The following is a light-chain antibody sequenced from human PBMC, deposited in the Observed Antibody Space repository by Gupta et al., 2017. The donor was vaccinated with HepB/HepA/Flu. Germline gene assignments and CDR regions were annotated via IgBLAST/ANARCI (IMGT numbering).Light chain of an antibody. CDR3: SSYAGSSTV. V-gene: IGLV2-14*03. CDR1: SSDIGSYNY. J-gene: IGLJ1*01. Sequence: QSALPQPASASGSPGQSITISYTGTSSDIGSYNYVSWYQQHPGKAPNLMIYDVTKRPSGVSNRFSGSKSGNTASLTISGLQAEDEADYYCSSYAGSSTVFGTGTEVTVL. CDR2: DVT.